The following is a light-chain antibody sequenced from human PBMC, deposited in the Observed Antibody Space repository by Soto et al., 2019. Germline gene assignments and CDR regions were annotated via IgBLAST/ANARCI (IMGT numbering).Light chain of an antibody. CDR1: SSDVGGYNY. V-gene: IGLV2-14*01. CDR3: NSYTSSTDYV. Sequence: QSVLAQPASVSGSPGQSITISCTGTSSDVGGYNYVSWYQLHPGKAPKLIIYEVSNRPSGVYNRFYGSKSGNTASLTISGLQAEDEADYYCNSYTSSTDYVFGNGTKLTV. J-gene: IGLJ1*01. CDR2: EVS.